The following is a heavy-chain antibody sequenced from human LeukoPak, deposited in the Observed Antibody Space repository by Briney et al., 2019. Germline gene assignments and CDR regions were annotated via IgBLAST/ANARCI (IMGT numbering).Heavy chain of an antibody. V-gene: IGHV3-48*04. CDR3: ARDNYYDSSGYSIDH. CDR2: IGSSSSTK. D-gene: IGHD3-22*01. Sequence: GGSLRLSCAASGFTFTFYRMNWVRQAPGKGLEWVSYIGSSSSTKYYADSVKGRFTISRDNAKNSLYLQMNSLRAEDTAVYYCARDNYYDSSGYSIDHWGQGTLVTVSS. CDR1: GFTFTFYR. J-gene: IGHJ4*02.